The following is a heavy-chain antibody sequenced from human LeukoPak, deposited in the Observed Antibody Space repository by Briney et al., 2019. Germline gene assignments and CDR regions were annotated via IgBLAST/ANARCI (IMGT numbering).Heavy chain of an antibody. J-gene: IGHJ5*02. Sequence: GGSLRLSCIASGFTFSSYTMNWVRPAPGKGLEWVSSITISSNYIYYTDSVKGRFTISRDNAKNSLYLHMSSLRADDTAVYYCARDPWGYTVTGGPWGQGTLVTVSS. CDR1: GFTFSSYT. CDR3: ARDPWGYTVTGGP. D-gene: IGHD4-11*01. V-gene: IGHV3-21*01. CDR2: ITISSNYI.